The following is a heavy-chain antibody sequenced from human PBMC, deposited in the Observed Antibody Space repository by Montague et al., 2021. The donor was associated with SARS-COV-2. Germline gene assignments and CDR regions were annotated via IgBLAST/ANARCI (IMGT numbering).Heavy chain of an antibody. Sequence: SETLSLTCTVSGGSISPYYWSWIRQPPGKGLEWIGNIYYTGSTXXXPSXKSRLTISVDTSENQFSLKVTSVTPADTAVYYCARVGGYYNYGLDVWGPGTMVTVSS. V-gene: IGHV4-59*01. J-gene: IGHJ6*02. CDR2: IYYTGST. CDR3: ARVGGYYNYGLDV. D-gene: IGHD3-16*01. CDR1: GGSISPYY.